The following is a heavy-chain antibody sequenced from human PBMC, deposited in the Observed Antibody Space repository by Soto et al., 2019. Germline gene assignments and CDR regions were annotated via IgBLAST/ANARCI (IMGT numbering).Heavy chain of an antibody. CDR1: GGSISSYY. D-gene: IGHD3-10*01. Sequence: SETLSLTCTVSGGSISSYYWSWIRQPPGKGLEWIGYIYYSGSTNYNPSLKSRVTISVDTSKNQISMKLSSVTAADTAVYYCARVSAGAFDIWGQGTMVTVSS. J-gene: IGHJ3*02. V-gene: IGHV4-59*01. CDR3: ARVSAGAFDI. CDR2: IYYSGST.